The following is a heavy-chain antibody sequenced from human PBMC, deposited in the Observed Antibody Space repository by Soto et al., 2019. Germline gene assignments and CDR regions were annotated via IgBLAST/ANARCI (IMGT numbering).Heavy chain of an antibody. CDR2: INHSGST. Sequence: QVQLQQWGAGLLKPSETLSLTCAVYGGSFSGYYWSWIRQPPGKGLEWIGEINHSGSTNYNPSLKSRVTISVDTSKNQFSLKLSSVTAADTAVYYCARGRRHYFDYWGQGTLVTVSS. J-gene: IGHJ4*02. CDR3: ARGRRHYFDY. CDR1: GGSFSGYY. V-gene: IGHV4-34*01.